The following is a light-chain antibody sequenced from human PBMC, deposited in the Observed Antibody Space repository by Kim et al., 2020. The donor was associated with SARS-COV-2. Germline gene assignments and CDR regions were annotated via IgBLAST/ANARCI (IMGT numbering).Light chain of an antibody. CDR3: QQFYNAPWT. CDR1: QSILYGLNDKSH. CDR2: WAS. J-gene: IGKJ1*01. V-gene: IGKV4-1*01. Sequence: DIVMTQSPDSLAVSLGERATINCKSSQSILYGLNDKSHLAWYQQKPGQSLKLLIYWASTRESGVPDRFSGSGSGTDFTLTISNLQAEDVAVYYCQQFYNAPWTFGQGTKVDIK.